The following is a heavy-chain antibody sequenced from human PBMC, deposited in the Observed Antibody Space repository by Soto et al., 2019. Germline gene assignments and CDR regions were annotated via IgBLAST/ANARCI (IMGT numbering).Heavy chain of an antibody. J-gene: IGHJ6*02. CDR2: ICYSGTT. Sequence: SETLSLTCIVSGGSLSGNAYCWAWIRQPPGKGLEWIGSICYSGTTYYHPTLKSRVTISVDTSKRQFSLKLSSVTAADTAVYYCARDKIGVALDYYYYYGMDVWGQGTTVT. CDR3: ARDKIGVALDYYYYYGMDV. V-gene: IGHV4-39*02. D-gene: IGHD2-15*01. CDR1: GGSLSGNAYC.